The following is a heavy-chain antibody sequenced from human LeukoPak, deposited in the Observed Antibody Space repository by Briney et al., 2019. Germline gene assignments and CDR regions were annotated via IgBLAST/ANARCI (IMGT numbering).Heavy chain of an antibody. CDR2: INPSGGST. CDR3: ARDRCRHYYGSGSCFGDWFDP. D-gene: IGHD3-10*01. CDR1: GYTFTSYY. J-gene: IGHJ5*02. V-gene: IGHV1-46*01. Sequence: ASVKVSCKASGYTFTSYYMHWVRQAPGQGLEWMGIINPSGGSTSYAQKFQGRVTMTRDTSASTVYMELSSLRSEDTAVHYCARDRCRHYYGSGSCFGDWFDPWGQGTLVTVSS.